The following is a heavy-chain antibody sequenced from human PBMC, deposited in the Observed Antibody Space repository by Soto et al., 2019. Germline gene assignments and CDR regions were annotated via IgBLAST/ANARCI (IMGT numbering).Heavy chain of an antibody. CDR2: IWYDGSNK. D-gene: IGHD6-25*01. V-gene: IGHV3-33*01. J-gene: IGHJ5*02. CDR3: ARGAEGPIDP. CDR1: GFTFSSYG. Sequence: QVQLVESGGGVVQPGRSLRLSCAASGFTFSSYGMHWVRQAPGKGLEWVAVIWYDGSNKYYADSVKGRFTISRDNSENTLYLQMNSLRAEDTAVYYCARGAEGPIDPWGQGTLVTVSS.